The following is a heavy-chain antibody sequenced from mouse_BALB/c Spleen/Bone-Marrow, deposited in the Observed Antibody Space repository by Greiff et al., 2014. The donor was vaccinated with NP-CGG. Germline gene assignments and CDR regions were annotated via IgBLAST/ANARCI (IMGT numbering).Heavy chain of an antibody. V-gene: IGHV1-69*02. Sequence: VQLQQSGAEVVKPGASVKVSCKASGYTFTNYWMQWVKQRPGQGLEWIGEIEPSDSYTNYNQDFKGKATLTVDKSSSTPYMQLSSLTSEDSAVYYCARGRTTVVSDYWGQGTSLTVSS. CDR3: ARGRTTVVSDY. D-gene: IGHD1-1*01. J-gene: IGHJ2*02. CDR2: IEPSDSYT. CDR1: GYTFTNYW.